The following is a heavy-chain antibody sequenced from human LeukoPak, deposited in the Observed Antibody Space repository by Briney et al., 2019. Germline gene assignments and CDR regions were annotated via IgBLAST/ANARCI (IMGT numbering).Heavy chain of an antibody. CDR3: ARLFRTSYFYYGMDV. D-gene: IGHD3/OR15-3a*01. CDR2: VYFSGTT. V-gene: IGHV4-39*01. Sequence: PSETLSLTCTVSGGSISSGDYYWAWIRQPPGKGLDWIGSVYFSGTTYYNPSLKSRVTISVDTSKDQFSLKLSSVTAADTAVYFCARLFRTSYFYYGMDVWGQGTTVTVSS. J-gene: IGHJ6*02. CDR1: GGSISSGDYY.